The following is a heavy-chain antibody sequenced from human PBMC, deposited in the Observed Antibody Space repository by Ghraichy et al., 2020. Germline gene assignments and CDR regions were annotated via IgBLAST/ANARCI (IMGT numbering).Heavy chain of an antibody. Sequence: SQTLSLTCAISGDSVSSNSAAWNWIRQSPSRGLEWLGSTYYRSKWYNDYAVSVESRITINPDTSKNQFSLQLNSVTPEDTAVYYCARDLVGATDSEDAFDIWGQGTMVTVSS. CDR2: TYYRSKWYN. CDR1: GDSVSSNSAA. D-gene: IGHD1-26*01. J-gene: IGHJ3*02. V-gene: IGHV6-1*01. CDR3: ARDLVGATDSEDAFDI.